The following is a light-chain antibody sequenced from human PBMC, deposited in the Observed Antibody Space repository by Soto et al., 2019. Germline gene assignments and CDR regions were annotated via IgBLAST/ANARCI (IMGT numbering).Light chain of an antibody. V-gene: IGKV3-20*01. CDR2: GAS. J-gene: IGKJ5*01. CDR3: QQYGSSIT. CDR1: QSVSSSY. Sequence: EIVLTQSPGTLSLSPGERATLSCRASQSVSSSYLAWYQQKPGQAPRLLIYGASSRATGIPDRFSGSGSGTAFTLTISRLEPDDFAVHYCQQYGSSITLCQGTRLEIK.